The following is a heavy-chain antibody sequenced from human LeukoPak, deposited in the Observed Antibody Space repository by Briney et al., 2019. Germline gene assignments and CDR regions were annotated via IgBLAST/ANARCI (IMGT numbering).Heavy chain of an antibody. D-gene: IGHD6-19*01. CDR3: ARTNYSSGLHPTFDY. CDR2: IDWGNDK. V-gene: IGHV2-70*11. J-gene: IGHJ4*02. CDR1: GFSLSTSGMC. Sequence: SGPALVKPTQTLTLTCTFSGFSLSTSGMCVSWIRQPPGKALEWLARIDWGNDKYYSTSLKTRLTISKDTSKNQVVLTMTNMDPVDTATYYCARTNYSSGLHPTFDYWGQGTLVTVSS.